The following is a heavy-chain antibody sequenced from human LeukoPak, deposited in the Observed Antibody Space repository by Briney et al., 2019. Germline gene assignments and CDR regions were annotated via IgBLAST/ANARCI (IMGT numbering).Heavy chain of an antibody. CDR1: GGSFSGDY. J-gene: IGHJ6*03. V-gene: IGHV4-34*01. CDR2: INHSGST. Sequence: SETLSLTCAVYGGSFSGDYWSWIRQPPGKGLEWIGEINHSGSTNYNPSLKSRVTISVDTSKNQFSLKLSSVTAADTAVYYCARPVPTLGYYYMDVWGKGTTVTVSS. CDR3: ARPVPTLGYYYMDV. D-gene: IGHD2-2*01.